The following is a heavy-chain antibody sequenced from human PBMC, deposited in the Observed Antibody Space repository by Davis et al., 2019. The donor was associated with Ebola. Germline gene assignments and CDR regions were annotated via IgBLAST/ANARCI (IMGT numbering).Heavy chain of an antibody. CDR2: INTGNGNT. J-gene: IGHJ4*02. CDR1: GYTFTTYA. D-gene: IGHD3-10*01. Sequence: AASVKVSCKASGYTFTTYAMHWVRQAPGQRLEWMGWINTGNGNTKYSQKFQGRVTMTRDTSTSTVYMELSSLRSEDTAVYYCARDGGGFGDLTFDYWGQGTLVTVSS. CDR3: ARDGGGFGDLTFDY. V-gene: IGHV1-3*04.